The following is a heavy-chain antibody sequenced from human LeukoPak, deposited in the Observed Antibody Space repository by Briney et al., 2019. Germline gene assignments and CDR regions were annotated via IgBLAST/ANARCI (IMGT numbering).Heavy chain of an antibody. D-gene: IGHD3-10*01. J-gene: IGHJ6*03. CDR3: GRSSGSLFYYYYMDV. CDR2: ISAYNGNT. CDR1: GYTFTSYG. V-gene: IGHV1-18*01. Sequence: VASVKVPCKASGYTFTSYGISWVRQAPGQGLEWMGWISAYNGNTNYAQKLQGRVTMTTDTSTSTAYMELRSLISDDTAVHYCGRSSGSLFYYYYMDVWGKGTTVTVSS.